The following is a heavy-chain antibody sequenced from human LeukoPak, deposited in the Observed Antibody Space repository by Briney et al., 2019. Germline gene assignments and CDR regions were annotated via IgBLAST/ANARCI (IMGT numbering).Heavy chain of an antibody. CDR1: GGSFSGYY. V-gene: IGHV4-59*10. CDR3: ARGGGGQLWFGELGPHWFDP. J-gene: IGHJ5*02. Sequence: SETLSLTCAVYGGSFSGYYWSWIRQPAGKGLEWIGHIYTSGSTNYNPSLKSRVTISVDTSKNQFSLKLSSVTAADTAVYYCARGGGGQLWFGELGPHWFDPWGQGTLVTVSS. D-gene: IGHD3-10*01. CDR2: IYTSGST.